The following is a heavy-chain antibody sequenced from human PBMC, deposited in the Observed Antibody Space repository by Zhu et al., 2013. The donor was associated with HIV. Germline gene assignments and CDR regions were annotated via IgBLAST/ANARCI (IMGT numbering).Heavy chain of an antibody. CDR1: GGTFSSYA. CDR3: AVAKRYSSSSERYYYGMDV. CDR2: IIPIFGTA. J-gene: IGHJ6*01. V-gene: IGHV1-69*01. Sequence: QVQLVQSGAEVKKPGSSVKVSCKASGGTFSSYAISWVRQAPGQGLEWMGGIIPIFGTANYAQKFQGRVTITADESTSTAYMELSSLRSEDTAVYYCAVAKRYSSSSERYYYGMDVWGPRGPRSPSPQ. D-gene: IGHD6-6*01.